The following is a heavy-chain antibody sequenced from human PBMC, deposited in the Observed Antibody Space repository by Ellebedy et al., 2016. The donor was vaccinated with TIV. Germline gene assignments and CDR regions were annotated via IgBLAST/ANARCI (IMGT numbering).Heavy chain of an antibody. V-gene: IGHV3-7*03. CDR1: GFSFGGYW. Sequence: GESLKISCAASGFSFGGYWMSWVRQAPGKGLEWVANIKQDGGEKNYVDAVKGRFTISRDKAKNSLYLHMDSLRAEDTAVYFCATDGSYGDYLSPTHAFELWGQGTMVTVSS. CDR2: IKQDGGEK. CDR3: ATDGSYGDYLSPTHAFEL. J-gene: IGHJ3*01. D-gene: IGHD4-17*01.